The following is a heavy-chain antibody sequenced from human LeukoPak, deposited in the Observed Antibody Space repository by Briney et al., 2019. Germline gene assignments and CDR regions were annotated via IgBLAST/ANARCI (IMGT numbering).Heavy chain of an antibody. D-gene: IGHD6-13*01. Sequence: PGGSLRLSCAASGFTFSSYAMHWVRQAPGKGLEWVAVISYDGSNKYYADSVKGRFTLSRDNAKHSLYLQMNSLRADDTAVYYCARVQGSSWYPRDYYYYGMDVWGKGTTVTVSS. V-gene: IGHV3-30*04. CDR3: ARVQGSSWYPRDYYYYGMDV. CDR2: ISYDGSNK. J-gene: IGHJ6*04. CDR1: GFTFSSYA.